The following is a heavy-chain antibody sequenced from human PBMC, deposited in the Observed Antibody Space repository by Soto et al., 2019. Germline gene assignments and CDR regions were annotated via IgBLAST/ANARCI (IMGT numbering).Heavy chain of an antibody. V-gene: IGHV3-74*01. J-gene: IGHJ6*03. D-gene: IGHD2-15*01. CDR2: INNDGSVS. CDR3: ARGECFGGTCYSLAGSFYYYMDV. CDR1: GFTFSNYW. Sequence: EVQLVESGGGLVQPGGSLRLSCVASGFTFSNYWMYWVRQAPGEGLVWVSRINNDGSVSSYADSVKGRLTISRDNVKNTLYLQMDSLRAEDTAVYYCARGECFGGTCYSLAGSFYYYMDVWGKGTTVTVFS.